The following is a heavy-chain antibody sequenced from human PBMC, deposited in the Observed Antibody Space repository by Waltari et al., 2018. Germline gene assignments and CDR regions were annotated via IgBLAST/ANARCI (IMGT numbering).Heavy chain of an antibody. Sequence: EVQRVQSGAEVKKPGATGKISGKASGYTFTDSYMHGVQQAPGKGLEWMGRVDPEDGETIYAEKFQGRVTITADTSTDTAYMELSSLRSEDTAVYYCATLQWLVPDYWGQGTLVTVSS. V-gene: IGHV1-69-2*01. CDR3: ATLQWLVPDY. CDR2: VDPEDGET. CDR1: GYTFTDSY. D-gene: IGHD6-19*01. J-gene: IGHJ4*02.